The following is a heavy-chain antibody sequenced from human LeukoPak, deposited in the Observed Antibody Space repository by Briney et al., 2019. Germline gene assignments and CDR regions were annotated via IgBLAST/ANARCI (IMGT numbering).Heavy chain of an antibody. CDR1: GGTFSSYA. CDR3: ARDTSARPPGYYYMDV. J-gene: IGHJ6*03. V-gene: IGHV1-69*05. D-gene: IGHD3-10*01. Sequence: ASVKVSCKASGGTFSSYAISWVRQAPGQGLEWMGGIIPIFGTANYARKFQGRVTITTDESTSTAYMELSSLRSEDTAVYYCARDTSARPPGYYYMDVWGKGTTVTVSS. CDR2: IIPIFGTA.